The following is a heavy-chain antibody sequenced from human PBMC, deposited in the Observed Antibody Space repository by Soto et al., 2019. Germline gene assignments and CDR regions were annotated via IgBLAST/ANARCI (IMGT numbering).Heavy chain of an antibody. CDR3: ARGGSGYDFHYYYYYGMDV. V-gene: IGHV1-69*01. J-gene: IGHJ6*02. CDR1: GGTFSSYA. Sequence: QVQLVQSGAEVKKPGSSVKVSCKASGGTFSSYAISWVRQAPGQGLEWMGGIIPIFGTANYAQKFQGRVTITADESTSTAYMELSSLRSEDTAVYYCARGGSGYDFHYYYYYGMDVWGQGTTVTVSS. CDR2: IIPIFGTA. D-gene: IGHD5-12*01.